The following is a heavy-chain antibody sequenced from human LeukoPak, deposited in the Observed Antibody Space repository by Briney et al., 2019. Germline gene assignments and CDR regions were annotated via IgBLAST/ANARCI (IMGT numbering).Heavy chain of an antibody. J-gene: IGHJ6*02. CDR3: AREGYYDILTLGMDV. D-gene: IGHD3-9*01. CDR2: IYYSGST. Sequence: SETLSLTCTVSGGSINSSSYYWGWIRQPPGKGLEWIGSIYYSGSTYYNPSLKSRVTISVDTSKNQFSLKLSSVTAADTAVYYCAREGYYDILTLGMDVWGQGTTVTVSS. V-gene: IGHV4-39*02. CDR1: GGSINSSSYY.